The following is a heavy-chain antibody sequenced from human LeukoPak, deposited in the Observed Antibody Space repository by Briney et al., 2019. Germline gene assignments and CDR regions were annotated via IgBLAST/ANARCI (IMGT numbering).Heavy chain of an antibody. D-gene: IGHD1-26*01. Sequence: ASVKVSCKASSYAFTRYGISWVRQAPGQGLEWMGWISVSNGNTNYVQKFQGRVSMTADTSTSTAYMELRSLTSDDTAVYYCARSGRGSYYYFDLWGQGTLVTVSS. J-gene: IGHJ4*02. CDR1: SYAFTRYG. CDR3: ARSGRGSYYYFDL. V-gene: IGHV1-18*01. CDR2: ISVSNGNT.